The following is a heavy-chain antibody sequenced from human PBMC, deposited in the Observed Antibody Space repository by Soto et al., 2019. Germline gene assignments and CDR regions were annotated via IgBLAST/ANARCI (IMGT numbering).Heavy chain of an antibody. J-gene: IGHJ5*02. D-gene: IGHD2-8*01. CDR3: AREVTGYCSNGVCFSGKWFDP. Sequence: QVQLVQSGAEVKKPGSSVKVSYKASGDTFSTYIVSWVRQAPGQGLEWMGGIIPIVGMAKYAQKFQGRVTITADKSTSTAYMELSSLRSEDTAVYYCAREVTGYCSNGVCFSGKWFDPWGQGTLVTVSS. CDR2: IIPIVGMA. V-gene: IGHV1-69*08. CDR1: GDTFSTYI.